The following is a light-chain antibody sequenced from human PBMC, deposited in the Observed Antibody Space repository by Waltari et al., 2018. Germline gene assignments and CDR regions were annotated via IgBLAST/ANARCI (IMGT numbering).Light chain of an antibody. CDR3: SSYTSTTTPFV. CDR2: DVN. CDR1: SSDIGRYNY. V-gene: IGLV2-14*03. J-gene: IGLJ1*01. Sequence: QSALTQPASVSGSPGQSITISCTGTSSDIGRYNYVSWYQQHPGKALKLIIYDVNNRPSGISDRVSGSKSANTASLTISGLQVEDEADYFCSSYTSTTTPFVFGSGTKVTVL.